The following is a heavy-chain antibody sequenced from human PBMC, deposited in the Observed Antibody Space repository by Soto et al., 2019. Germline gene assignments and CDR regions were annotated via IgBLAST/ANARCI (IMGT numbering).Heavy chain of an antibody. V-gene: IGHV1-18*04. Sequence: QVQLVQSGAEVKKPGASVKVSCKASGYTFTSYGISWVRQAPGQGLEWMGWISAYNGNTNYAQKLKGRVTMTTDTSTSTAYMELRSLRSDDTAVYYCARDEPGVVIIHRNWFDPWGQGTLVTVSS. J-gene: IGHJ5*02. CDR3: ARDEPGVVIIHRNWFDP. CDR2: ISAYNGNT. CDR1: GYTFTSYG. D-gene: IGHD3-3*01.